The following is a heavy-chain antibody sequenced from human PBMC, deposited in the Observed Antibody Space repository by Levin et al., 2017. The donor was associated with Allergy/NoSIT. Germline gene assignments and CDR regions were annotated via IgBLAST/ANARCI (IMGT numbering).Heavy chain of an antibody. CDR3: ANQGIVGATYFDY. J-gene: IGHJ4*02. CDR2: IYYSGRT. D-gene: IGHD1-26*01. V-gene: IGHV4-39*01. Sequence: KPSETLSLTCTVSGGSISSSSYYWGWIRQPPGKGLEWIGSIYYSGRTYYNPSLKSRVTISVDTSKNQFSLKLSSVTAADTAVYYCANQGIVGATYFDYWGQGTLVTVSS. CDR1: GGSISSSSYY.